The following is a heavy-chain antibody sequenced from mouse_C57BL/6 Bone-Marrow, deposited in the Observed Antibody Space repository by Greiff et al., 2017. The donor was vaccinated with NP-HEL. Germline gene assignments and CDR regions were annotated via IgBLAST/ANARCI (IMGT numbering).Heavy chain of an antibody. Sequence: QVQLKESGAELAKPGASVKLSCKASGYTFTSYWMHWVKQRPGQGLEWIGYINPSSGYTKYNQKFKDKATLTADKSSSTAYMQLSSLTYEDSAVYYCAQFFITTVVANFDYWGQGTTLTVSS. J-gene: IGHJ2*01. CDR3: AQFFITTVVANFDY. CDR1: GYTFTSYW. CDR2: INPSSGYT. D-gene: IGHD1-1*01. V-gene: IGHV1-7*01.